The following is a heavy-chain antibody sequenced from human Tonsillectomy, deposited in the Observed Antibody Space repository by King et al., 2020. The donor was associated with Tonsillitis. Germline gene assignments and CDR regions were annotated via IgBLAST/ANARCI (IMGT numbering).Heavy chain of an antibody. Sequence: QLQESGPGLVKPSETLSLTCGVSGYSISSGYYWGWIRQPPGKGLEWIGSIYHSGSTYYNPSLKSRVSISVDTSKNQFSLKLSSVNAADTAVYYCARVWNIVTTISFDYWGQGTLVTVSS. D-gene: IGHD5-12*01. J-gene: IGHJ4*02. CDR2: IYHSGST. V-gene: IGHV4-38-2*01. CDR1: GYSISSGYY. CDR3: ARVWNIVTTISFDY.